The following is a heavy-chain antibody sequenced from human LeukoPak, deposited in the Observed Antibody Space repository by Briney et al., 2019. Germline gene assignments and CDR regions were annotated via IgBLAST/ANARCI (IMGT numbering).Heavy chain of an antibody. CDR2: ISSSGSTI. CDR1: GFTFSSYE. CDR3: PSSLTGTPSY. V-gene: IGHV3-48*03. D-gene: IGHD1-20*01. Sequence: QPGGSLRLSCAASGFTFSSYEMNWVRQAPGKGLEWVSYISSSGSTIYYADSVKGRFTISRDNAKNSLYLQMNSLRADDTAVYYCPSSLTGTPSYWGQGTLVTVSS. J-gene: IGHJ4*02.